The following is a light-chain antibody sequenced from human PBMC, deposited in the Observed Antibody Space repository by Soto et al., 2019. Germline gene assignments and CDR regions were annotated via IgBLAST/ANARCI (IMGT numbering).Light chain of an antibody. CDR1: SSDVGSYNL. J-gene: IGLJ1*01. V-gene: IGLV2-23*02. CDR2: EVT. Sequence: QSALTQPASVSGSPGQSITISCTGTSSDVGSYNLVSWYQQHPGKAPKLMIYEVTKRPSGVSNRFSGSKSGNTASLTISGPQAEDEADYSCCSYAGSNTFVFGTGTKLTVL. CDR3: CSYAGSNTFV.